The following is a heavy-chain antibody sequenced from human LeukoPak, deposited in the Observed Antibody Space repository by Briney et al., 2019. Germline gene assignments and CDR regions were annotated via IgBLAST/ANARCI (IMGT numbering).Heavy chain of an antibody. CDR3: AKSTLDSSGYRVDAFDI. V-gene: IGHV3-7*01. CDR1: GFTFSSYW. Sequence: GGSLRLSCAASGFTFSSYWMSWVRQAPGKGLEWVANIKQDGSEKYYVDSVKGRFTISRDNAKNSLYLQMNSLRAEDTAVYYCAKSTLDSSGYRVDAFDIWGQGTMVTVSS. J-gene: IGHJ3*02. CDR2: IKQDGSEK. D-gene: IGHD3-22*01.